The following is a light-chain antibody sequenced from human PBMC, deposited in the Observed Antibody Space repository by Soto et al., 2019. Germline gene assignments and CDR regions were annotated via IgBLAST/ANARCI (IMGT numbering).Light chain of an antibody. Sequence: ESVFKAAPGNRSFSPGERATLSCRAIQSVSSGYLAWYQQKPGQAPRLLIYGASSRATGIPDRFSGSGSGTDFALTISRLEPEDFAVYYCQQYGSSPPITFGQGTRLEIK. V-gene: IGKV3-20*01. CDR1: QSVSSGY. J-gene: IGKJ5*01. CDR3: QQYGSSPPIT. CDR2: GAS.